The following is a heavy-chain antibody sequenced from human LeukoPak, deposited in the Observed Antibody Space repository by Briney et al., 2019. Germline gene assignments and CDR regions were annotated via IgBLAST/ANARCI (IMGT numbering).Heavy chain of an antibody. CDR1: GFTFSSYS. Sequence: KAGGSLRLSCAASGFTFSSYSMNWVRQAPGKGLEWVSSISSSSSYIYYAGSVKGRFTISRDNAKNSLYLQMNSLRAEDTAVYYCARARIAAAGFDYWGQGTLVTVSS. V-gene: IGHV3-21*01. CDR2: ISSSSSYI. CDR3: ARARIAAAGFDY. D-gene: IGHD6-13*01. J-gene: IGHJ4*02.